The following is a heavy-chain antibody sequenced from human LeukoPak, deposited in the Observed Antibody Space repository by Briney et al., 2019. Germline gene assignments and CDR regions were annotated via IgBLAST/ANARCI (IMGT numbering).Heavy chain of an antibody. D-gene: IGHD2-2*01. CDR2: IYYSGST. Sequence: SETLSLTCTVSGGSISSSSYYWGWIRQPPGKGLEWIGSIYYSGSTYYNSSLKSRVTISVDTSKNQFSLKLSSVTAADTAVYYCARLMLGYCSSTSCSADYPFDYWGQGTLVTVSS. CDR1: GGSISSSSYY. CDR3: ARLMLGYCSSTSCSADYPFDY. J-gene: IGHJ4*02. V-gene: IGHV4-39*01.